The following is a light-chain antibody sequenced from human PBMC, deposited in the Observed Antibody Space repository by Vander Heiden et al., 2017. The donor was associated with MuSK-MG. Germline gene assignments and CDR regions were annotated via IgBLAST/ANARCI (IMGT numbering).Light chain of an antibody. V-gene: IGLV2-11*01. J-gene: IGLJ1*01. CDR2: DVT. CDR3: GSCAGRYICYI. CDR1: SDDVGYYNN. Sequence: SALTQPPSVSGSPRQPVTISCTGSSDDVGYYNNVAWYQQHPGKAPKVVSDDVTKRPSGVTDRVSWSKSGNTGYFTISGLQADDEADYEGGSCAGRYICYIFGTGTKVTVL.